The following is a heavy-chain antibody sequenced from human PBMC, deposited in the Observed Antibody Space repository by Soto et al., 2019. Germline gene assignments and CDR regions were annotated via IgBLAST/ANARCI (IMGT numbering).Heavy chain of an antibody. Sequence: QLQLQESRPGLVKPSETLSLTCTVSGGSISSSSYYWGWIRQPPGKGLEWIGSIYYSGSTYYNQSLKSRVTISVDTAKNQFSLKRSSVTAADTAVYYCASVIAAAVSTVIDYWGQGTLVTVSS. V-gene: IGHV4-39*01. D-gene: IGHD6-13*01. CDR2: IYYSGST. CDR1: GGSISSSSYY. J-gene: IGHJ4*02. CDR3: ASVIAAAVSTVIDY.